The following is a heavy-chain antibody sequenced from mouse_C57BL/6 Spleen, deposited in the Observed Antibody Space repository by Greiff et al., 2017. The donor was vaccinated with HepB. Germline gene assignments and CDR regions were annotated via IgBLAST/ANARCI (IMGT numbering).Heavy chain of an antibody. Sequence: EVNLVESGEGLVKPGGSLKLSCAASGFTFSSYAMSWVRQTPEKRLEWVAYISSGGDYIYYADTVKGRFTISRDNARNTLYLQMSRLKSEDTAMYYCTRDPLDSSGPWFAYWGQGTLVTVSA. D-gene: IGHD3-2*02. CDR1: GFTFSSYA. CDR2: ISSGGDYI. CDR3: TRDPLDSSGPWFAY. J-gene: IGHJ3*01. V-gene: IGHV5-9-1*02.